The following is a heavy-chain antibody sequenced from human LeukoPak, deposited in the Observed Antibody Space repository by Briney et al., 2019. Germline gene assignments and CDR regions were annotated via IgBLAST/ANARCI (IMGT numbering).Heavy chain of an antibody. V-gene: IGHV4-39*07. CDR2: MYSSGST. J-gene: IGHJ4*02. D-gene: IGHD1-1*01. CDR1: GGSISITSYY. CDR3: ASLGTTGTYSYYFDY. Sequence: SETLSLTCTVSGGSISITSYYWGWIRQPPGKGLEWIGSMYSSGSTYYNPSLKSRVTISVDTSKNQFSLKLSSVTAADTAVYYCASLGTTGTYSYYFDYWGQGTLVTVSS.